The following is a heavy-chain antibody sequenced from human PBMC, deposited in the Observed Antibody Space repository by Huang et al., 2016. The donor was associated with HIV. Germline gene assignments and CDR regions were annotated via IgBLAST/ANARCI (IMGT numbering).Heavy chain of an antibody. D-gene: IGHD3-10*01. CDR1: GYRFRSNW. CDR2: IYPCDSDT. J-gene: IGHJ6*02. CDR3: ARLIGSPSFYYGLDV. Sequence: EVQLVQSGAEVKKPGESLKISCKGSGYRFRSNWIGWVRQMPGKGLEWMGSIYPCDSDTRYSPSFQGQVTISADKSINTAYLQWSSLKASDTAMYYCARLIGSPSFYYGLDVWGQGTTVTVSS. V-gene: IGHV5-51*01.